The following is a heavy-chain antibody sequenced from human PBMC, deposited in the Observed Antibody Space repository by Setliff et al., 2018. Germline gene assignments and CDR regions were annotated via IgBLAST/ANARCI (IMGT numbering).Heavy chain of an antibody. V-gene: IGHV4-61*09. D-gene: IGHD6-6*01. Sequence: SETLSLTCTVSGDSISSRRYYWAWFRQPAGKELEWIGQIYTSWSTNYNPSLKGRATLSIDASKRQFSLKLISMTAADTAVYYCARGRNIAARLLDSWGQGTLVTVSS. CDR1: GDSISSRRYY. CDR2: IYTSWST. CDR3: ARGRNIAARLLDS. J-gene: IGHJ4*02.